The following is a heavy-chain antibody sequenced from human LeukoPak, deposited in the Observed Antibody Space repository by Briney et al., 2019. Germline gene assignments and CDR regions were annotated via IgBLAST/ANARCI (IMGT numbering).Heavy chain of an antibody. J-gene: IGHJ4*02. CDR3: ARDDDTSSHYSLFEY. CDR1: GFILSNHG. V-gene: IGHV3-33*01. Sequence: GGSLRLSCTTSGFILSNHGMHWVRQAPGKGLEWVAVFWAHGRSQYYADSVKGRFSISRDMSRSTVHLQMNSLRAEDTAIYYCARDDDTSSHYSLFEYWGQGTRVTVSS. D-gene: IGHD3-22*01. CDR2: FWAHGRSQ.